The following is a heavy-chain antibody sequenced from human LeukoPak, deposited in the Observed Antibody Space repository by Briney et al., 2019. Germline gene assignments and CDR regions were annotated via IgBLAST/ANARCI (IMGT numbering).Heavy chain of an antibody. CDR2: IRSKAYGGTT. Sequence: GGSLRLSCTASGFTFGDYAMSWVRQAPGKGLEWVGFIRSKAYGGTTEYAASVKGRFTISRDDSKSIAYLQMNSLKTEDTAVYYCTRVNEAAAGPYYYYYMDVWGKGTTVTISS. D-gene: IGHD6-13*01. CDR3: TRVNEAAAGPYYYYYMDV. CDR1: GFTFGDYA. J-gene: IGHJ6*03. V-gene: IGHV3-49*04.